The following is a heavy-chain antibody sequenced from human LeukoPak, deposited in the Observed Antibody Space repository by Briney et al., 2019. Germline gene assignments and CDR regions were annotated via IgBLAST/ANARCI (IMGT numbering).Heavy chain of an antibody. V-gene: IGHV1-69*13. CDR3: ARWGPERLLDAFDI. D-gene: IGHD7-27*01. J-gene: IGHJ3*02. CDR1: GGTFSSYA. CDR2: IIPIFGTA. Sequence: ASVKVSCKASGGTFSSYAISWVRQAPGQGLEWMGGIIPIFGTANYAQKLQGRVTITADESTSTAYMELSSLRSEDTAVYYCARWGPERLLDAFDIWGQGTMVTVSS.